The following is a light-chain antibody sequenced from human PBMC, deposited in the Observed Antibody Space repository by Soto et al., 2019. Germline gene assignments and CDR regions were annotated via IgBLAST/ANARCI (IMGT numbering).Light chain of an antibody. CDR1: SSDVGDYNY. CDR3: SSYAGSNNFV. V-gene: IGLV2-8*01. J-gene: IGLJ1*01. Sequence: QPALTQPPSASGSPGQSVTISCTGTSSDVGDYNYVSWYQQHPGKAPKLMIYEVTKRPSGVPDRFSGSKSGNTASLTVSGLQAEDEADYYCSSYAGSNNFVFGTGTKVTVL. CDR2: EVT.